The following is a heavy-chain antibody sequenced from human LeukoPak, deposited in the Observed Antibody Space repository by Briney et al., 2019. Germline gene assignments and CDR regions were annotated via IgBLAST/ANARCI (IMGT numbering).Heavy chain of an antibody. J-gene: IGHJ6*02. V-gene: IGHV1-69*13. CDR3: AGFRPSLTGAYYYYYGMDV. D-gene: IGHD7-27*01. CDR2: IIPIFGTA. CDR1: GGTFSSYA. Sequence: GASVKVSCKASGGTFSSYAISWVRQAPGQGLEWMGGIIPIFGTANYAQKFQGRVTITADESTSTAYMELSSLRSEDTAVYYCAGFRPSLTGAYYYYYGMDVWGQGTTVTVSS.